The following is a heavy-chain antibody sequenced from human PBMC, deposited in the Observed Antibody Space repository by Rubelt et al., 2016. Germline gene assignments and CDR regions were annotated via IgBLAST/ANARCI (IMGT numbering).Heavy chain of an antibody. J-gene: IGHJ4*02. CDR1: GGSFSGYY. Sequence: QVQLQQWGAGLLKPSETLSLTCAVYGGSFSGYYWSWIRQPPGKGLEWIGEINHSGSTNYNPSLKSGVTISVDTSKNQFSLKLRSVTAADTAVYYCARGYYWAIIDYWGQGTLVTVSS. CDR2: INHSGST. V-gene: IGHV4-34*01. D-gene: IGHD2/OR15-2a*01. CDR3: ARGYYWAIIDY.